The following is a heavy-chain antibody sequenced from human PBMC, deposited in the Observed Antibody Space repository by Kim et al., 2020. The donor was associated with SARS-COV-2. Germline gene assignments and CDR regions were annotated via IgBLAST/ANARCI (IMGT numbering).Heavy chain of an antibody. CDR3: VREGYFDGGSFFFDS. CDR2: VYHSGST. CDR1: GAYITNHY. D-gene: IGHD2-15*01. V-gene: IGHV4-59*11. J-gene: IGHJ5*01. Sequence: SETLSLTCTVSGAYITNHYWSWIRQPPGKGLEWIGNVYHSGSTSYNPSLKSRVTMSVETSKRQFSLQVTSVTAADTAIYYCVREGYFDGGSFFFDSWGPGTLVPVS.